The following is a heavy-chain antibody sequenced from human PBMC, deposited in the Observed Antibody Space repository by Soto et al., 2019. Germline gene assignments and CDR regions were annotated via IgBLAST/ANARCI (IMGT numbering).Heavy chain of an antibody. Sequence: QVELVESGGGVVQPGRSLRLSCTASGFSFSYYAMYWVRQAPGRGLEWVAVISYDGSHKSYGDSVKGRVTISRDDPKNTVYLQMNSLRTEDTAVYYCARDGAGYYGSGSYPDFWGQGTLVTVSS. D-gene: IGHD3-10*01. CDR3: ARDGAGYYGSGSYPDF. J-gene: IGHJ4*02. V-gene: IGHV3-30-3*01. CDR1: GFSFSYYA. CDR2: ISYDGSHK.